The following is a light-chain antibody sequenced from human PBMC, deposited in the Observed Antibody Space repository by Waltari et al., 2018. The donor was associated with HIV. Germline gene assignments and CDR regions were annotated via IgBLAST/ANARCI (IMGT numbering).Light chain of an antibody. CDR1: QRIGND. Sequence: AIQITQSPSSLSASVGDRVIITCRAIQRIGNDLGWYQHKAGEAPKALIYAESRLQSGVPSRCSGSGSGTYFTLTISDLQPEDSATYYGLQDDSYPGNFGAGTKVDV. CDR3: LQDDSYPGN. J-gene: IGKJ3*01. V-gene: IGKV1-6*01. CDR2: AES.